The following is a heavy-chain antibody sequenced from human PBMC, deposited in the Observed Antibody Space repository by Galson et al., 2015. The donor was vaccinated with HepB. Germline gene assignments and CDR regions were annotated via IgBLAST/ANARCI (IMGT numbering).Heavy chain of an antibody. D-gene: IGHD1-1*01. CDR1: GFTFSGYS. J-gene: IGHJ4*02. Sequence: SLRLSCAASGFTFSGYSINWARQAPGKGLEWISYISGSSNTIYYADSVKGRFTISRDNAKNTLYLQLNSLRDEDTAVYYCARAPAGRVYNFYYFDYWGRGTLVTVSS. CDR3: ARAPAGRVYNFYYFDY. CDR2: ISGSSNTI. V-gene: IGHV3-48*02.